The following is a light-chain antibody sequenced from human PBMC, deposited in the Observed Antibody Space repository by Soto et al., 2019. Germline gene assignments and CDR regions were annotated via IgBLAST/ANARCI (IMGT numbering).Light chain of an antibody. CDR2: GAS. CDR1: QTIRSN. V-gene: IGKV3-15*01. J-gene: IGKJ5*01. CDR3: QQYNYRIT. Sequence: EMVMTQSPATLSVSPGERATLSCRASQTIRSNLAWYQQKPGQAPRLLIYGASSRATGIPARFSGSGSGTEFTITISSLQSEAFAVYYCQQYNYRITFGQGTRLEIK.